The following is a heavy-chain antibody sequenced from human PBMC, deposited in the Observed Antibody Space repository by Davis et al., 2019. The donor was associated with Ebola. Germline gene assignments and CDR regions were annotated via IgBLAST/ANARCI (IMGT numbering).Heavy chain of an antibody. J-gene: IGHJ6*03. V-gene: IGHV3-15*01. Sequence: GESLKISCAASGFTFSNAWMSWVRQAPGKGLEWVGRIKSKTDGGTTDYAAPVKGRFTISRDDSKNTLYLQMNSLKTEDTAVYYCTTSEIWSGSTYYYYYYMDVWGKGTTVTVSS. CDR1: GFTFSNAW. D-gene: IGHD3-3*01. CDR2: IKSKTDGGTT. CDR3: TTSEIWSGSTYYYYYYMDV.